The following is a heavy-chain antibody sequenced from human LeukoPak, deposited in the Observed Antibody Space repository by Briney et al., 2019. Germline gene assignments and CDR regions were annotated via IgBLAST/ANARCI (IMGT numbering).Heavy chain of an antibody. CDR2: ISSSSYI. CDR3: ARNGGDYAFDI. V-gene: IGHV3-21*01. CDR1: GFTFSSYS. D-gene: IGHD2-21*02. J-gene: IGHJ3*02. Sequence: GGSLRLSCAASGFTFSSYSMNWVRQAPGKGLEWVSSISSSSYIYYADSVKGRFTISRDNAKNSLYLQMNSLRAEDTAVYYCARNGGDYAFDIWGQGTMVTVSS.